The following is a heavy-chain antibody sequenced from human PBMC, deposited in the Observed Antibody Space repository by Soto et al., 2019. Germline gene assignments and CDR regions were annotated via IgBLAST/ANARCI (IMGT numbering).Heavy chain of an antibody. D-gene: IGHD5-18*01. CDR2: IYYSGST. V-gene: IGHV4-30-4*01. J-gene: IGHJ4*02. Sequence: SETLSLTCTVSGGSISSGDYYWSWIRQPPGKGLEWIGYIYYSGSTYYNPSLKSRVTISVDTSKNQFSLKLSSVTAADTAVYYCARTHFNSYGLGALFDYWGQGTLVTVSS. CDR3: ARTHFNSYGLGALFDY. CDR1: GGSISSGDYY.